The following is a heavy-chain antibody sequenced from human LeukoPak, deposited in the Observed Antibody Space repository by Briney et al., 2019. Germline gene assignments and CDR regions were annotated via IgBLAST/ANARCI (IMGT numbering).Heavy chain of an antibody. CDR3: AKDAGDSYH. Sequence: PGGSLRLSCAASGFTFSDSAMHWVRQASGKGLEWVGRIRRKADNYATAYAASVTGRFTISRDDSKNTAYLQMNSLKIGDTAVYYCAKDAGDSYHWGRGTLVTVSS. J-gene: IGHJ5*02. D-gene: IGHD5-24*01. CDR1: GFTFSDSA. CDR2: IRRKADNYAT. V-gene: IGHV3-73*01.